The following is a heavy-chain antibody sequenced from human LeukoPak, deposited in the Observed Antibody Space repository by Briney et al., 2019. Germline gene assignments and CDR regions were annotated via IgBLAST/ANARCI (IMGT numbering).Heavy chain of an antibody. D-gene: IGHD6-19*01. CDR1: GFTVSSNY. V-gene: IGHV3-53*01. CDR2: IYSGGTT. J-gene: IGHJ4*02. CDR3: ATSGWTNFDH. Sequence: GGSLRLSCAASGFTVSSNYMSWVRQSPEKGLEWVSVIYSGGTTYYADSVKGRFTISRDYFKNTLYLQMNSLRAEDTALYYCATSGWTNFDHWGQGTLVTVSS.